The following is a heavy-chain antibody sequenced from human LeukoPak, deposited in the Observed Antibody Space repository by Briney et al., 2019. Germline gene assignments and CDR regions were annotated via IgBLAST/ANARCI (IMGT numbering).Heavy chain of an antibody. D-gene: IGHD6-13*01. CDR1: GYTFTSYD. J-gene: IGHJ4*02. V-gene: IGHV1-8*01. Sequence: ASVKVSCKASGYTFTSYDINWVRQATGQGLEWMGWMNPNSGNTGYAQKFQGRITMTRNTSISTSNMELSSLTSEDTAVYYCARIAAAGNRRLNYWGQGTLVTVSS. CDR3: ARIAAAGNRRLNY. CDR2: MNPNSGNT.